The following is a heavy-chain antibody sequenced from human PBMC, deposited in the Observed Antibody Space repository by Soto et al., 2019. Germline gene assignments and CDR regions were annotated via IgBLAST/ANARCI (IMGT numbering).Heavy chain of an antibody. Sequence: QVPLVESGGGVVQPGRSLRLSCAASRFTFSSGGTRWVRQAPGKGLEWGAGTWYDGSNKYYADTVKGSFTISRNNSQNTLYRQSNSRDVEVTSRYYCARVDVVVVGAASYFDHCCQGTPLTVS. J-gene: IGHJ4*02. CDR1: RFTFSSGG. V-gene: IGHV3-33*01. CDR3: ARVDVVVVGAASYFDH. CDR2: TWYDGSNK. D-gene: IGHD2-2*01.